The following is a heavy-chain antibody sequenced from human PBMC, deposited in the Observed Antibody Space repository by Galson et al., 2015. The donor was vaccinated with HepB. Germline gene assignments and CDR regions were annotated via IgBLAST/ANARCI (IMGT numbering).Heavy chain of an antibody. CDR1: GYSFTSYW. CDR2: IYPGDSDT. D-gene: IGHD5-24*01. Sequence: QSGAEVKKPGESLKISCKGSGYSFTSYWIGWVRQMPGKGLEWMGIIYPGDSDTRYSPSFQGQVTISADKSISTAYLQWSSLKASDTAMCYCARAFDPGDGYSLPDYWGQGTLVTVSS. CDR3: ARAFDPGDGYSLPDY. J-gene: IGHJ4*02. V-gene: IGHV5-51*01.